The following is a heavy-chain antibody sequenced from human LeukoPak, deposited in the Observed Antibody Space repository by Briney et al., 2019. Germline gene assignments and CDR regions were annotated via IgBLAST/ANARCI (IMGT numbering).Heavy chain of an antibody. J-gene: IGHJ4*02. CDR1: GGSISSSSYY. Sequence: SETLSLTCTVSGGSISSSSYYWGWIRQPPGKGLEWIGSIYYSGSTYYNPSLESRVSISVDTSKNQFSLKLSSVTAADTAVYYCARYRRDDSSGYYYFDYWGQGTLVTVSS. V-gene: IGHV4-39*07. CDR3: ARYRRDDSSGYYYFDY. CDR2: IYYSGST. D-gene: IGHD3-22*01.